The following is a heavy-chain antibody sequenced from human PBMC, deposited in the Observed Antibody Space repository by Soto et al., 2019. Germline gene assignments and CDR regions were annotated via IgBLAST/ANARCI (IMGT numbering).Heavy chain of an antibody. V-gene: IGHV3-23*01. CDR3: AKAMSTPSRPRNYFDY. D-gene: IGHD6-6*01. CDR2: ISGGGGTT. J-gene: IGHJ4*02. CDR1: GFTFSNFA. Sequence: EVQLLESGGDLVQPGGSLRLSCAASGFTFSNFAMSWVRQAPGKGLEWVSGISGGGGTTYYADSVKGRFTSSRDNSKNTRYLQMDSLRAEDTALYYCAKAMSTPSRPRNYFDYWGQGTLVTVSS.